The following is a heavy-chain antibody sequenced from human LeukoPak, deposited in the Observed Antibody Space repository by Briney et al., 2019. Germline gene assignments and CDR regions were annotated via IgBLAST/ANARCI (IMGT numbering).Heavy chain of an antibody. CDR3: ARGYSSSSGPDY. CDR1: GDSVSCNSAA. CDR2: TYYRSKWFN. D-gene: IGHD6-6*01. J-gene: IGHJ4*02. V-gene: IGHV6-1*01. Sequence: SQTLSLACAISGDSVSCNSAAWNWIRQSPSRGLEWLGRTYYRSKWFNDYAASVKSRITINPDTSKNQFSLQLNSVTPEDTAVYYCARGYSSSSGPDYWGQGTLATVSS.